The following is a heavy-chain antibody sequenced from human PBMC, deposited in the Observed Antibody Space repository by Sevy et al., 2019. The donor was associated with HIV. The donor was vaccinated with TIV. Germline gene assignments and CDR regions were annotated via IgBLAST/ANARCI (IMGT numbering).Heavy chain of an antibody. CDR1: GGAISSSSYY. CDR3: ARATYYYDSSGYPLDWYFDL. J-gene: IGHJ2*01. CDR2: IYYSGST. V-gene: IGHV4-39*01. D-gene: IGHD3-22*01. Sequence: SETLSLTCTVSGGAISSSSYYWGGIRQPPGKGLEWIGSIYYSGSTYYNPSLKSRVTISVDTSKNQFSLKLSSVTAADTAVYYCARATYYYDSSGYPLDWYFDLWGRGTLVTVSS.